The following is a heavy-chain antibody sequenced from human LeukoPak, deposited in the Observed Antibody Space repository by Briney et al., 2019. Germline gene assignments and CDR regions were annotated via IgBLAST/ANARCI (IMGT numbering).Heavy chain of an antibody. D-gene: IGHD3-22*01. V-gene: IGHV4-34*01. J-gene: IGHJ4*02. CDR1: GGSFSGYY. CDR2: INHSGST. CDR3: AREDYYDSSGYPPFDY. Sequence: PSETLSLTCAVYGGSFSGYYWSWIRQPPGKGLEWIGEINHSGSTNYNPSLKSRVTISVDTSKNQFSLKLSSVTAADTAVYYCAREDYYDSSGYPPFDYWGQGTLVTVSS.